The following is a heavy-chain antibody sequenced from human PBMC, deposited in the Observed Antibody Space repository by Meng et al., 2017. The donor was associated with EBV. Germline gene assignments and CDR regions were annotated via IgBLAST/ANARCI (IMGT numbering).Heavy chain of an antibody. CDR1: GYTFTSYA. Sequence: QVQLVQSGAELKKPGASVKFSCKASGYTFTSYAMHWVRHAPGQRLEWMGWINAGNGNTKYSQKFQGRVTITRDTSASTAYMELSSLRSEDTAVYYCARRGGVADWFDPWGQGTLVTVSS. D-gene: IGHD2-15*01. CDR2: INAGNGNT. J-gene: IGHJ5*02. V-gene: IGHV1-3*01. CDR3: ARRGGVADWFDP.